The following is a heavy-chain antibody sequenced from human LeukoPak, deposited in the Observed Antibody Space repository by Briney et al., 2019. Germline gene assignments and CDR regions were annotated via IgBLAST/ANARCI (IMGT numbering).Heavy chain of an antibody. V-gene: IGHV3-9*01. CDR3: AKDGGAYSSGWYPT. CDR1: GFTFDDYA. J-gene: IGHJ4*02. Sequence: GGSLRLSCAASGFTFDDYAMHWARQAPGKGPEWVSGISWNSGSIGYADSVKGRFTISRDNAKNSLYLQMNSLRAEDTALYYCAKDGGAYSSGWYPTWGQGTLVTVSS. CDR2: ISWNSGSI. D-gene: IGHD6-19*01.